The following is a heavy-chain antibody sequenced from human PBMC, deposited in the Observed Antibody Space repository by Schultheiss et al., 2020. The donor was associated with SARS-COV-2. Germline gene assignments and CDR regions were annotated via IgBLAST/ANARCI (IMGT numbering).Heavy chain of an antibody. D-gene: IGHD1-26*01. J-gene: IGHJ1*01. Sequence: SETLSLTCAVFGGSFSAYYWSWIRQPPGKGLEWIGEINHSGSTKYNPSLKSRVTISVDTSKNQLSLKLSSVTAADTAVYYCARGWSYYATEYFLHWGQGTLDTVSS. CDR3: ARGWSYYATEYFLH. CDR2: INHSGST. CDR1: GGSFSAYY. V-gene: IGHV4-34*01.